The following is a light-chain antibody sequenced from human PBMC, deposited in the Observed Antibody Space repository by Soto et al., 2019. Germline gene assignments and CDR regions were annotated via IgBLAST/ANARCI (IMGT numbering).Light chain of an antibody. CDR3: QQSNNWPPLT. J-gene: IGKJ4*01. Sequence: IVLTQSPATLSLSPGERATLSCRASQKISNYIAWYQQKPGQAPRLLIYGVSTRATGVPARFSGSGSETDFSLTISSLQIEDFALYYCQQSNNWPPLTFGGGTKVDIK. CDR1: QKISNY. V-gene: IGKV3-15*01. CDR2: GVS.